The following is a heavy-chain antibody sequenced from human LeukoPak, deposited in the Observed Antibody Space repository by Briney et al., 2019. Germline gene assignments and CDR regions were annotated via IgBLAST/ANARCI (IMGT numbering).Heavy chain of an antibody. CDR2: IYYSGST. V-gene: IGHV4-59*01. D-gene: IGHD6-13*01. Sequence: SETLSLTCTVSGGSISSYYWSWIRQPPGKGLEWIGYIYYSGSTNYNPSLKSRVTISVDTSKNQFSLKLSSVTAADTAVYYCARSLGCWSNWFDPWGQGTLVTVSS. CDR1: GGSISSYY. CDR3: ARSLGCWSNWFDP. J-gene: IGHJ5*02.